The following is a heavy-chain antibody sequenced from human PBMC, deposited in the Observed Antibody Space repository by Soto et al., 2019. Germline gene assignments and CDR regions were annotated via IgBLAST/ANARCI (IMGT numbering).Heavy chain of an antibody. CDR1: GDSVSSGGYY. Sequence: QVQLQESGPGLVKPSQTLSLICIVSGDSVSSGGYYWSWIRQHPGKGLEWIGNINYSGKTYCNPSLKSRVTISADTSRNQFSLKLTSMTAADTAVYYCARTGDGSGTNYIDYWGQGTLVTVSS. V-gene: IGHV4-31*03. CDR2: INYSGKT. D-gene: IGHD3-10*01. CDR3: ARTGDGSGTNYIDY. J-gene: IGHJ4*02.